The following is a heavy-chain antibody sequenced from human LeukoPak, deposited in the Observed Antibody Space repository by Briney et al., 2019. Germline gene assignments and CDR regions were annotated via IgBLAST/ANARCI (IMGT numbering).Heavy chain of an antibody. V-gene: IGHV4-39*01. CDR2: IYYSGIT. D-gene: IGHD1-26*01. Sequence: SETLSLTCTVSGGSISSSTYYWGRICQPPGKGLVWFGSIYYSGITYYNPSLKSRVTISVDTSKNQCSLKLNSVTAEDTAVYYCATPYSGGYHGLDIWGQGTMVTVSS. CDR3: ATPYSGGYHGLDI. CDR1: GGSISSSTYY. J-gene: IGHJ3*02.